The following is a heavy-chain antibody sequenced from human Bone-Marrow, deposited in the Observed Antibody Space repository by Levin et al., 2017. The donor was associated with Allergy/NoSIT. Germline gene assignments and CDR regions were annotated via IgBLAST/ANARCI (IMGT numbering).Heavy chain of an antibody. Sequence: LSLTCAASGFTFARYWMHWVRQAPGKGLEWVSRSNEDGSITNYADSVKGRFTISRDNVKNTLFLQMNSLRAEDTALYYCSRDLLGEDDYWGQGTLVTVSS. V-gene: IGHV3-74*01. CDR2: SNEDGSIT. CDR3: SRDLLGEDDY. J-gene: IGHJ4*02. CDR1: GFTFARYW. D-gene: IGHD4-17*01.